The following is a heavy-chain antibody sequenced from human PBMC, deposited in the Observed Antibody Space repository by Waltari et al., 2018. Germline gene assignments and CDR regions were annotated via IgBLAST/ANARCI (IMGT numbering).Heavy chain of an antibody. CDR1: GPPFGSYP. Sequence: QVQLVESGGGVVQPGSSLRLSCAASGPPFGSYPMHWVRPAPGKGLDWVAVISIDGTMKYYADSVKGRFTISRDNSKNTLYLQMNSLRNEDTAVYYCAGDGVDIARREENWGQGTLVTVSS. J-gene: IGHJ4*02. V-gene: IGHV3-30*01. CDR3: AGDGVDIARREEN. D-gene: IGHD1-26*01. CDR2: ISIDGTMK.